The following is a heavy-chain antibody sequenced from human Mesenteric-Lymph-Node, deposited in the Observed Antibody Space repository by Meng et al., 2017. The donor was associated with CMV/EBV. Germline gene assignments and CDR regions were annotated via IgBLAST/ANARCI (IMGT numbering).Heavy chain of an antibody. CDR1: GYTFTSYD. CDR3: ARDRGRIAVAGYYYYYYGMDV. J-gene: IGHJ6*02. CDR2: INPNSGGT. V-gene: IGHV1-2*02. D-gene: IGHD6-19*01. Sequence: ASVKVSCKASGYTFTSYDINWVRQATGQGLEWMGWINPNSGGTNYAQKFQGRVTMTRDTSISTAYMELSRLRSDDTAVYYCARDRGRIAVAGYYYYYYGMDVWGQGTTVTVSS.